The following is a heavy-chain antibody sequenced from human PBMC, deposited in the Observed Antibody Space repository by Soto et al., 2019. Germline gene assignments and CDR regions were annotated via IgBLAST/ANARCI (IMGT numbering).Heavy chain of an antibody. CDR2: IMPTFGSA. V-gene: IGHV1-69*06. CDR3: ATERSAQYFDY. J-gene: IGHJ4*02. D-gene: IGHD1-1*01. Sequence: ASVKVSCKASGGSFSSHGIAWVRQVPGQGLEWVGGIMPTFGSATYAPKFQGRVTITADKSTSTAYMELRSLRSEDTTVYYCATERSAQYFDYWGQGTLVTVSS. CDR1: GGSFSSHG.